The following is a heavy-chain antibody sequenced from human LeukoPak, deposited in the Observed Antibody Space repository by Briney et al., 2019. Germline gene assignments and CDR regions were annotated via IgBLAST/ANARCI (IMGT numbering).Heavy chain of an antibody. CDR2: ISYDGSNK. Sequence: AGRSLRLSCAASGFTFSSYAMHWVRQAPGKGLEWVAVISYDGSNKYYADSVKGRFTISRDNSKNTLYLQMNSLRAEDTAVYYCAREKYYFDYWGQGTLVTVSS. CDR3: AREKYYFDY. J-gene: IGHJ4*02. V-gene: IGHV3-30-3*01. CDR1: GFTFSSYA.